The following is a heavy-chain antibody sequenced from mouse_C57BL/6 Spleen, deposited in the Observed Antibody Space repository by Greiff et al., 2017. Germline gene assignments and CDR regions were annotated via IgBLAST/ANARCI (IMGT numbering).Heavy chain of an antibody. CDR2: ISYDGSN. J-gene: IGHJ3*01. V-gene: IGHV3-6*01. Sequence: EVQLVESGPGLVKPSQSLSLTCSVTGYSITSGYYWNWIRQFPGNKLEWMGYISYDGSNNYNPSLKNRISITRDTSKNQFFLKLNSVTTEDTATYYCASQSSGYLAWFAYWGQGTLVTVSA. D-gene: IGHD3-2*02. CDR1: GYSITSGYY. CDR3: ASQSSGYLAWFAY.